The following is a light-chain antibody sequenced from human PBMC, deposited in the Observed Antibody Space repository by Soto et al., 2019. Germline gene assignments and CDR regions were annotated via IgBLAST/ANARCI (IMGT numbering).Light chain of an antibody. V-gene: IGLV2-14*03. CDR2: DVV. CDR3: SSYTSSGTVV. Sequence: QSALTQPASVSGSPGQSITISCTGTSSDVGGYNYVCWYQQHPGKAPKLIFYDVVNRPSGVSNRFSASKSGNTASLTISGLQAEDDADYYCSSYTSSGTVVFGGGTKVTVL. J-gene: IGLJ2*01. CDR1: SSDVGGYNY.